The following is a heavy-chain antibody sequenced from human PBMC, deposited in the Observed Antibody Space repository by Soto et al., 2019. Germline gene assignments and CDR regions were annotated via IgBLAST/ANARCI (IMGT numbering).Heavy chain of an antibody. Sequence: SETLSLTCTVSGGSISSYYWSWIRQPAGKGLEWIGRIYTSGSTNYNPSLKSRVTMSVDTSKNQFSLKLSSVTAADTAVYYCARHSSSWYNHYYGMDVWGQGTTVTVSS. CDR1: GGSISSYY. CDR3: ARHSSSWYNHYYGMDV. V-gene: IGHV4-4*07. D-gene: IGHD6-13*01. CDR2: IYTSGST. J-gene: IGHJ6*02.